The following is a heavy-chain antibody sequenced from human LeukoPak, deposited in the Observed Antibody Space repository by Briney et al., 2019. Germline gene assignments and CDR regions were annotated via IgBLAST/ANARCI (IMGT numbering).Heavy chain of an antibody. V-gene: IGHV3-74*01. CDR2: ISGDGSST. J-gene: IGHJ2*01. Sequence: VSRISGDGSSTDYADSVKGRFTISRDNAKNTLYLQMNSLRAEDTAVYYCARSRWYFDLWGRGTLVTVSS. CDR3: ARSRWYFDL.